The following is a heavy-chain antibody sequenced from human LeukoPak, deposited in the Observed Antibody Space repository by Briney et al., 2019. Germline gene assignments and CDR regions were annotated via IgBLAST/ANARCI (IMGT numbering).Heavy chain of an antibody. Sequence: GGSLRLSCAASGFTFSSYGVHWVRQAPGKGLEWVAFIRNDGSNKYYADSVKGRFTISRDNSKNTLYLQMNSLRAEDTAVYYCAKVAAAEYYYYDYMEVWGKGTTVTISS. V-gene: IGHV3-30*02. D-gene: IGHD2-15*01. J-gene: IGHJ6*03. CDR2: IRNDGSNK. CDR3: AKVAAAEYYYYDYMEV. CDR1: GFTFSSYG.